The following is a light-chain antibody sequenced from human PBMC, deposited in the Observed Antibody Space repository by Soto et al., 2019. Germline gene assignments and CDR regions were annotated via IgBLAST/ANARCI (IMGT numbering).Light chain of an antibody. CDR2: AAS. V-gene: IGKV1-39*01. J-gene: IGKJ1*01. CDR1: QSISTS. Sequence: DIQMTQSPSSLSASVGDRVTITCRASQSISTSLSWYQQKPGKAPKLLIHAASSLQSGVPSRFSGSGSGTDFTLTISSLQPEDVATYYCQKYNSAPWTFGQGTKVEIK. CDR3: QKYNSAPWT.